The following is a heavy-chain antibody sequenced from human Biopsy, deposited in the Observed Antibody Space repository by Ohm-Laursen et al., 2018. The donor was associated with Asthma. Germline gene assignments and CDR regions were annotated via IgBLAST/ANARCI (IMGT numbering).Heavy chain of an antibody. CDR1: GASIKTDDHY. Sequence: SQTLSLTCPVSGASIKTDDHYWSWLRQPPGKGLEWFGFIHYSGSTSYNPSLKGGVTISVDTSKNQFSLSLTSVTAADTAVYYCARTTYGHDGFDPWGQGTLVTVSS. V-gene: IGHV4-30-4*01. CDR3: ARTTYGHDGFDP. J-gene: IGHJ5*02. CDR2: IHYSGST. D-gene: IGHD4-17*01.